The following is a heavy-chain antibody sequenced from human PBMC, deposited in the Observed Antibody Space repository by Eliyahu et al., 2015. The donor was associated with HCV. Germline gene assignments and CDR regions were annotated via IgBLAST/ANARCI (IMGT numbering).Heavy chain of an antibody. Sequence: EVQLLESGGGLVQPGGSLRLSCAASGFTFSXYXMSXVRQAPGKGLEWVSAISGSGGSTYYADSVKGRFTISRDNSKNTLYLQMNSLRAEDTAVYYCAKGAASSGRVGYFDYWGQGTLVTVSS. J-gene: IGHJ4*02. D-gene: IGHD3/OR15-3a*01. CDR3: AKGAASSGRVGYFDY. CDR2: ISGSGGST. V-gene: IGHV3-23*01. CDR1: GFTFSXYX.